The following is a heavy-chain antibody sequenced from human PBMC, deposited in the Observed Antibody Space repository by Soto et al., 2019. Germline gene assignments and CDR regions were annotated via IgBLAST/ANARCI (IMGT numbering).Heavy chain of an antibody. D-gene: IGHD2-15*01. CDR1: GFTFSGFN. CDR3: ARGQEVGAHFFDS. CDR2: IGTAGDT. V-gene: IGHV3-13*01. J-gene: IGHJ4*02. Sequence: GGSLRLSCEASGFTFSGFNMHWVRQPTGRGLEWVSTIGTAGDTYYAVSVKGRFTISRDNAKNSLSLQMNSLRAGDTAVYFCARGQEVGAHFFDSWGQGTQVTVSS.